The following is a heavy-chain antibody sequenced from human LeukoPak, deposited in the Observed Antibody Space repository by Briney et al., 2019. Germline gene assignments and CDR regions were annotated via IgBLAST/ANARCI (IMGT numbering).Heavy chain of an antibody. CDR2: ISSSSSYI. Sequence: PGGSLRLSCAASGFTFSSYSMNWVRQAPGKGLEWVSSISSSSSYIYYADSVKGRFTISRDNAKNFLYLQMNSLRAEDTALYYCARGPWIQLWLPFDYWGQGTLVTVSS. D-gene: IGHD5-18*01. CDR3: ARGPWIQLWLPFDY. V-gene: IGHV3-21*04. CDR1: GFTFSSYS. J-gene: IGHJ4*02.